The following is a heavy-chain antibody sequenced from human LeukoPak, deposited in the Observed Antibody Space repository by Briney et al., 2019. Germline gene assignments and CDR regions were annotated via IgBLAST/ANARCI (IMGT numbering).Heavy chain of an antibody. CDR3: ARGFDYGDYLPMY. D-gene: IGHD4-17*01. V-gene: IGHV3-33*01. J-gene: IGHJ4*02. CDR2: ICNDGSAK. Sequence: GGSLRLSCAASGFTFSRYGMHWVRQAPGKGLEWVSVICNDGSAKYYGDSVKGRSTISRDNSKNTLYLRVNGLRAEDTAVCFCARGFDYGDYLPMYWGEGALVTVSS. CDR1: GFTFSRYG.